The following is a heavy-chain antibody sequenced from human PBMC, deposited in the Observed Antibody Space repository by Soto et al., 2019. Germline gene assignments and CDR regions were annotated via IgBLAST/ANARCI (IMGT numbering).Heavy chain of an antibody. V-gene: IGHV4-31*03. CDR3: ARVKGKFSPPAQRFDP. Sequence: SETLSLTCTVSGGSISSGGYYWSWIRQHPGKGLEWIGYIYYSGSTYYNPSLKSRVTISVDTSKNQFPLELSSVTAADTAVYYCARVKGKFSPPAQRFDPWGQGTLVTVSS. CDR2: IYYSGST. CDR1: GGSISSGGYY. D-gene: IGHD3-3*01. J-gene: IGHJ5*02.